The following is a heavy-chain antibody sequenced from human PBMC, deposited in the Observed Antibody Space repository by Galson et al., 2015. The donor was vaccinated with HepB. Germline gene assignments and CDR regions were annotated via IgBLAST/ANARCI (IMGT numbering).Heavy chain of an antibody. CDR2: ISFGGNK. D-gene: IGHD1-26*01. J-gene: IGHJ1*01. Sequence: SLRLSCAASGFIFSNYGMHWVRQAPGRGLEWVAVISFGGNKFYVESVRGRFTVSRDNSKNTLYLHMYSLKAEDTAVDYCASDLDPVVGTMSDLDDWGQGTQVTVSP. CDR1: GFIFSNYG. CDR3: ASDLDPVVGTMSDLDD. V-gene: IGHV3-30*03.